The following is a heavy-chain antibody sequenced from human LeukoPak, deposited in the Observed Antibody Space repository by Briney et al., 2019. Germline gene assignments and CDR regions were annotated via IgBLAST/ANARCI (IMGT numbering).Heavy chain of an antibody. CDR2: IYTSGST. D-gene: IGHD2-15*01. CDR1: GGSISSYY. J-gene: IGHJ4*02. Sequence: KASETLSLTCTVSGGSISSYYWSWIRQPAGKGLEWIGRIYTSGSTNYNPSLKSRVTMSVDTSKNQFSLKLSSVTAADTAVYYCAKDTVRYCSGGHDYWGQGTLVTVSS. CDR3: AKDTVRYCSGGHDY. V-gene: IGHV4-4*07.